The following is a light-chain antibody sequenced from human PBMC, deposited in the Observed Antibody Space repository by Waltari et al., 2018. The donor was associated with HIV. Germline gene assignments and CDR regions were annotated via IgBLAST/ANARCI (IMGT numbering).Light chain of an antibody. CDR3: QQYYAFPRT. CDR2: GAS. Sequence: VIWMTQSPALLSASTGDKVNITCRLSQAIDNYLARYQQRPGKAPNLLIYGASTLQSGVPSRISGSGSGTDFTLTISCLQPEDFAVYYCQQYYAFPRTFGHGTKVEVK. V-gene: IGKV1D-8*01. J-gene: IGKJ1*01. CDR1: QAIDNY.